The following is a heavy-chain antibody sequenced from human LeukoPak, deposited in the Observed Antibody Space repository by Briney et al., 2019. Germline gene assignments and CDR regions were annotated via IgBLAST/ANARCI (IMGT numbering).Heavy chain of an antibody. V-gene: IGHV4-59*11. CDR2: TSGSI. CDR1: GASISSHY. CDR3: ARVLAIFGLDTTDFYMDV. J-gene: IGHJ6*03. D-gene: IGHD3/OR15-3a*01. Sequence: PSETLSLTCAVSGASISSHYWSWIRQPPGKGLEWIGYTSGSISDNPSLKIRVAVSVDLSQNQVSLSLTSVTAADTAVYYCARVLAIFGLDTTDFYMDVWGKGTTVTVSS.